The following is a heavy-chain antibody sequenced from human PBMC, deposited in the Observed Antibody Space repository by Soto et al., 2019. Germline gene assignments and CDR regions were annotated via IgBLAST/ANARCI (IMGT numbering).Heavy chain of an antibody. V-gene: IGHV3-23*01. CDR3: AKDREYSSGWTNYCFDY. D-gene: IGHD6-19*01. CDR2: ISGSGGST. Sequence: PGGSLRLSCAASGFTFSSYAMSWVRQAPGKGLEWVSAISGSGGSTYYADSVKGRFTISRDNSKNTLYLQMNSLRAEDTAVYYCAKDREYSSGWTNYCFDYWGQGTLVTVSS. J-gene: IGHJ4*02. CDR1: GFTFSSYA.